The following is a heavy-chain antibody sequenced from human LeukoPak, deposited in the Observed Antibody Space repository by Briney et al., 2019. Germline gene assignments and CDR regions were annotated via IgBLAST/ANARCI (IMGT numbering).Heavy chain of an antibody. V-gene: IGHV4-30-2*01. J-gene: IGHJ4*02. CDR1: GGSISSGGYY. CDR3: ARGQAAAGTVDY. Sequence: SETLSLTCTVSGGSISSGGYYWSWIRQPPGKGLEWIGYIYHSGSTYYNPSLKSRVTISVDRSKNQFSLKLSSVTAADTAVYYCARGQAAAGTVDYWGQGTLVTVSS. CDR2: IYHSGST. D-gene: IGHD6-13*01.